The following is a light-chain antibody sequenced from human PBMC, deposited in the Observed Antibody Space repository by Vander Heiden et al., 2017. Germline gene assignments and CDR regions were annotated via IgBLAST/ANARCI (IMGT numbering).Light chain of an antibody. Sequence: DIQMTQSPSSLSASVGDRVTITCRASQSISSYLNSYQQKPGKAPKLLIYAAPSLQSGVPSRFSGSGSGTDFTLTISSLQPEDFATYYCQQSYSTPRTFGQGTKLEIK. CDR1: QSISSY. CDR3: QQSYSTPRT. J-gene: IGKJ2*01. V-gene: IGKV1-39*01. CDR2: AAP.